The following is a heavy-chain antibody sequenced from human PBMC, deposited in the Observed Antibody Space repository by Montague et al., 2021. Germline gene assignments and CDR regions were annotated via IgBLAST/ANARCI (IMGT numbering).Heavy chain of an antibody. Sequence: SETLSLTCNVSGGSISSYYWSWIRQPPGKGLGWIGYIYYSGSTKXKPSLKSRVTISEDTSKNQFSLKLSSVTAADTAVYYCARGYSSSWYNRGQGTLVSVSS. J-gene: IGHJ4*02. CDR1: GGSISSYY. CDR2: IYYSGST. CDR3: ARGYSSSWYN. V-gene: IGHV4-59*01. D-gene: IGHD6-13*01.